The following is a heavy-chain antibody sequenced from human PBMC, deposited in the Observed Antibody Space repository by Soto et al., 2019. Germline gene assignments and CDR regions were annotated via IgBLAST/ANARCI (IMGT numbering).Heavy chain of an antibody. V-gene: IGHV3-30*18. J-gene: IGHJ3*02. D-gene: IGHD6-13*01. Sequence: QVQLVESGGGVVQPGRSLRLSCAASGFTFSSYGMHWVRQAPGKGLEWVAVISYDGSNKYYADSVKGRFTISRDNSKNSLYLQMNSLRAEDTAVYYCAKEIAARVAFDIWGQGTMVTVSS. CDR2: ISYDGSNK. CDR1: GFTFSSYG. CDR3: AKEIAARVAFDI.